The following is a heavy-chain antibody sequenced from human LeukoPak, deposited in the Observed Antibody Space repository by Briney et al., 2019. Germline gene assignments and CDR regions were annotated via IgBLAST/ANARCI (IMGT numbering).Heavy chain of an antibody. CDR1: GDSISSYY. V-gene: IGHV4-59*08. CDR2: IYYSGST. Sequence: SETLSLTCTVSGDSISSYYWSWIRQPPGKGLEWIGYIYYSGSTNYNPSLKSRVTISVDTSKNQFSLKLSSVTAADTAVYYCARHYYDSSGFHSDAFDIWGQGTMATVSS. D-gene: IGHD3-22*01. CDR3: ARHYYDSSGFHSDAFDI. J-gene: IGHJ3*02.